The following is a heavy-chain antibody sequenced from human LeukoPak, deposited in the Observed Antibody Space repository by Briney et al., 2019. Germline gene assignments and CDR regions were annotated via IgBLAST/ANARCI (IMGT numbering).Heavy chain of an antibody. CDR1: GYTFTSYY. CDR3: ASPSHVTGYSYGDLDY. J-gene: IGHJ4*02. Sequence: ASVKVSCKASGYTFTSYYMHWVRQAAGQGLEWMGIINPSGGGTSYAQKFQGRVTMTGDTSTSTVYMELSSLRSEDTAVYYCASPSHVTGYSYGDLDYWGQGTLVTVSS. V-gene: IGHV1-46*01. D-gene: IGHD5-18*01. CDR2: INPSGGGT.